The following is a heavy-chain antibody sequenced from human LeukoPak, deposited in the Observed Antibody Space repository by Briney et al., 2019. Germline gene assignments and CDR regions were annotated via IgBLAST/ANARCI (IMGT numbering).Heavy chain of an antibody. J-gene: IGHJ3*02. CDR2: IIPILGIA. CDR1: GGTFSSYA. D-gene: IGHD6-13*01. V-gene: IGHV1-69*04. Sequence: SVKFSCKASGGTFSSYAISWVRQAPGQGLEWMGRIIPILGIANYAQKLQGRVTMTTDTSTSTAYMELRSLRSDDTAVYYCARDGYSSPRKAFDIWGQGTMVTVSS. CDR3: ARDGYSSPRKAFDI.